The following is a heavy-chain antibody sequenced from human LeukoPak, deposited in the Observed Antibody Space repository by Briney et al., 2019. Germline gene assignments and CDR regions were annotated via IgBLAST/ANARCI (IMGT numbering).Heavy chain of an antibody. Sequence: ASVTVSCKASGYTFTSYGISWVRQASGQGLEWMGWISAYNGNTNYAQKLQGRVTMTTDTSTSTAYMELRSLRSDDTAVYYCARDYPYYDFLDPWGQGTLVTVSS. CDR3: ARDYPYYDFLDP. V-gene: IGHV1-18*01. CDR1: GYTFTSYG. CDR2: ISAYNGNT. J-gene: IGHJ5*02. D-gene: IGHD3-3*01.